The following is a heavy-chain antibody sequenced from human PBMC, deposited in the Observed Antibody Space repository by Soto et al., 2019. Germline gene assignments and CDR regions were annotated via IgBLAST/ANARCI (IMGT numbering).Heavy chain of an antibody. CDR1: GGSISSYY. J-gene: IGHJ3*02. Sequence: SETLSLTCTVSGGSISSYYWSWIRQPPGKGLEYIGYIYYTVNTNYNPALKSRVTISMDTSENQLSLQLSSVTAADTAVYYCARLQYTVVTALDIWGQGTMVTVSS. V-gene: IGHV4-59*01. CDR3: ARLQYTVVTALDI. CDR2: IYYTVNT. D-gene: IGHD2-15*01.